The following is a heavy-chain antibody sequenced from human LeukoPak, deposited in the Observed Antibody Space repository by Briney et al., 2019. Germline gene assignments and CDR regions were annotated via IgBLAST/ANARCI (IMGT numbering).Heavy chain of an antibody. CDR1: GGSISSSSYY. V-gene: IGHV4-39*07. Sequence: SETLSLTCTGSGGSISSSSYYWGWIRQPPGKGLEWIGSIYYSGSTYYNPSLKSRVTISVDTSKNQFSLRLSSVTAADTAVYYCASRIAVSKFDYWGQGTLVTVSS. CDR3: ASRIAVSKFDY. J-gene: IGHJ4*02. CDR2: IYYSGST. D-gene: IGHD6-19*01.